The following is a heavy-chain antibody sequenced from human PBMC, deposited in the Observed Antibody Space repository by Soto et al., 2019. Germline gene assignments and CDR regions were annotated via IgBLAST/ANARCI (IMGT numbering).Heavy chain of an antibody. Sequence: PGGSLRLSCAASGCTFSNAWMSWVRQAPGKGLEWVGRIKSKTDGGTTDYAAPVKGRFTISRDDSKNTLYLQMNSLKTEDTAVYSCTSQRRDGYKWSDYWGQGTLVTVSS. J-gene: IGHJ4*02. V-gene: IGHV3-15*01. D-gene: IGHD2-8*01. CDR2: IKSKTDGGTT. CDR1: GCTFSNAW. CDR3: TSQRRDGYKWSDY.